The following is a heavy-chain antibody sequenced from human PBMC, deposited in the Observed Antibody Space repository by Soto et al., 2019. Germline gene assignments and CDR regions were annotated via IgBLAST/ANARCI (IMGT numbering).Heavy chain of an antibody. J-gene: IGHJ2*01. CDR1: GFTFNKYA. Sequence: PGGSLRLSCAASGFTFNKYAFPWVRQAPGTGLEYVWGISDTGGSTFHADSVKGRFIISRDNSKDTLFLQMHSLGAEDTAVYYCARIPQIAVAGTRFGYFDLWGRGTLVTVSS. D-gene: IGHD6-19*01. CDR3: ARIPQIAVAGTRFGYFDL. CDR2: ISDTGGST. V-gene: IGHV3-64*04.